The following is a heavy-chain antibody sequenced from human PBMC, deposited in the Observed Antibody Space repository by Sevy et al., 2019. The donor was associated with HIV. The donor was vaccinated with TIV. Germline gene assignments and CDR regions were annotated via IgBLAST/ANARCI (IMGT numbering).Heavy chain of an antibody. CDR1: GNTLTGLS. V-gene: IGHV1-24*01. Sequence: ASVKVSCKVSGNTLTGLSMNWVRQAPGEGLEWMGTFDPEDGRIMYAQKFQGRVSMTEYTSTDTAHMELSSPRAEDTAVYYCSTTKDYYDNSGYPFDYWGQGTLVTVSS. J-gene: IGHJ4*02. D-gene: IGHD3-22*01. CDR3: STTKDYYDNSGYPFDY. CDR2: FDPEDGRI.